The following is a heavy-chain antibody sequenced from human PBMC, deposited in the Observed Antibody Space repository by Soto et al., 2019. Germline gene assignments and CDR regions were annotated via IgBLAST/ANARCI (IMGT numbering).Heavy chain of an antibody. Sequence: PGESLKISCKGSGYSFTNYRITWVRQMPGKGLEWLGRVDPTDSYSNYSPSFQGHVTISADKSISTAYLQWSSLKASDTAMYYCARDSYYTSGNYFPYYTHAMDVWGPGTTVTVSS. D-gene: IGHD3-10*01. CDR3: ARDSYYTSGNYFPYYTHAMDV. J-gene: IGHJ6*02. CDR2: VDPTDSYS. V-gene: IGHV5-10-1*01. CDR1: GYSFTNYR.